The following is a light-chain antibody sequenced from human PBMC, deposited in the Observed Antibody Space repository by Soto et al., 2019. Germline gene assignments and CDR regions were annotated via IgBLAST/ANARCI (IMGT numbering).Light chain of an antibody. V-gene: IGKV1-8*01. Sequence: AIRMTQSPSSLSASTGDRVTITCRASQGISSYLAWYQQKPGKAPKLLIYAASTLQSGVPSRFSGSGSGTDFTLTISCLQSEDFATYYCQQYYSYSGTFGPGTKVHIK. CDR3: QQYYSYSGT. J-gene: IGKJ3*01. CDR1: QGISSY. CDR2: AAS.